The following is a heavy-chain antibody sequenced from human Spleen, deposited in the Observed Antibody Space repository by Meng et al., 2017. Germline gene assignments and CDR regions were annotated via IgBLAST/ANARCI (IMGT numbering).Heavy chain of an antibody. CDR3: ARGSEFGDFDI. CDR1: GYTFTGYY. V-gene: IGHV1-2*02. J-gene: IGHJ3*02. CDR2: INPNSGGT. D-gene: IGHD3-10*01. Sequence: ASVKVSCKASGYTFTGYYMYWVRQAPGQGLEWMGWINPNSGGTDYAQKFQGRVTMTRDTSISTAYMGLSRLRSDDTAVYYCARGSEFGDFDIWGQGTMVTVSS.